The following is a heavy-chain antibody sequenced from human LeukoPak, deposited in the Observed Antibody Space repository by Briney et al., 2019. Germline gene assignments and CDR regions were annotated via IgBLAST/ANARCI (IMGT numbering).Heavy chain of an antibody. CDR3: ARDGYSSSSSDY. J-gene: IGHJ4*02. D-gene: IGHD6-6*01. V-gene: IGHV1-69*05. CDR2: IIPMYGSA. CDR1: GGTFGSYP. Sequence: EASVKVSCKPSGGTFGSYPVSWVRQAPGLGLEWMGGIIPMYGSAHYAQKFQGRVTITTDESKTIVYMEVSNLRSDDTAVYYCARDGYSSSSSDYWGQGTLVTVSS.